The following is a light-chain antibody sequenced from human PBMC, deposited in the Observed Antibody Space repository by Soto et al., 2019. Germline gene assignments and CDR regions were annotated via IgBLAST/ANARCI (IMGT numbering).Light chain of an antibody. CDR3: QQRSNWLT. CDR1: QSVSNY. V-gene: IGKV3-11*01. CDR2: DAS. J-gene: IGKJ4*01. Sequence: EIVLTQSPATLSLSPGDRATLSCRASQSVSNYLAWYQQKPGQAPRLLIYDASNRATGIPARFSGGGSGTDFTLTISSLEPEDFAVYYCQQRSNWLTCGGGTPVEIK.